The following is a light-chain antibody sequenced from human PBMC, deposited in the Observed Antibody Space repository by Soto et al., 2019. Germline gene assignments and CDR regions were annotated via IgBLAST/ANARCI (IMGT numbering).Light chain of an antibody. J-gene: IGKJ4*01. V-gene: IGKV3-20*01. CDR1: QTVRNNY. CDR2: DAS. CDR3: QQLSSYPLT. Sequence: EFVLTQSPGTLSLSPGERATLSCRASQTVRNNYLAWYQKKPGQAPRLLIYDASSRATGIPDRFSGGGSGTDFNLTISRLETEDFAVYDCQQLSSYPLTFGGGTKVDIK.